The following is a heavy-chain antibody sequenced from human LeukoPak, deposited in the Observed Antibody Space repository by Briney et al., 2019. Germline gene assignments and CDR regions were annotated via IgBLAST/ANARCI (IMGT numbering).Heavy chain of an antibody. Sequence: SETLSLTCTVSGGSISSSSYYWGWIRQPPGKGLEWIGSIYYSGSTYYNPSLKSRVTISVDTSKNQFSLKLSSVTAADTAVYYCARGDKELVFKRRKGGFDPWGQGTLVTVSS. J-gene: IGHJ5*02. D-gene: IGHD6-13*01. CDR1: GGSISSSSYY. CDR3: ARGDKELVFKRRKGGFDP. CDR2: IYYSGST. V-gene: IGHV4-39*07.